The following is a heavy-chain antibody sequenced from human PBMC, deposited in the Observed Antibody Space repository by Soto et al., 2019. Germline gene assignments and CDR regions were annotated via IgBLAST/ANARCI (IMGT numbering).Heavy chain of an antibody. CDR3: ARGSFVTHYYYYHMDV. J-gene: IGHJ6*03. CDR1: GGSFIDYY. D-gene: IGHD2-21*02. V-gene: IGHV4-34*01. CDR2: INHSEFT. Sequence: SETLSLTCAVYGGSFIDYYWSWIRQPPGKGPEWIGDINHSEFTNYNPSLRSRVTISMDKSNNQFSLNLSSVTAADTAVYYCARGSFVTHYYYYHMDVWGKGTPVTVSS.